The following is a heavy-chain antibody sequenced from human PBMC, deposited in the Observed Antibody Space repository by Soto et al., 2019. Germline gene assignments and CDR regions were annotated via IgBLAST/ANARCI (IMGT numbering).Heavy chain of an antibody. CDR3: ARGGGYCSSTSCYLNAFDI. CDR1: GFTFSSYS. CDR2: ISSSSSYI. V-gene: IGHV3-21*01. D-gene: IGHD2-2*01. Sequence: PGGSLRLSCAASGFTFSSYSMNWVRQAPGKGLEWVSSISSSSSYIYYADSVKGRFTISRDNAKNSLYLQMNSLRAEDTAVYYCARGGGYCSSTSCYLNAFDIWGQGTMVT. J-gene: IGHJ3*02.